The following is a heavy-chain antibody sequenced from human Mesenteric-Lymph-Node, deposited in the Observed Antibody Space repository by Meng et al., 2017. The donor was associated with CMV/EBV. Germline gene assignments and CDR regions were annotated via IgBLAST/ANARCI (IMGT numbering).Heavy chain of an antibody. CDR1: YISSSTYY. CDR3: ARENYDFWSGKHGGFDP. D-gene: IGHD3-3*01. Sequence: YISSSTYYWGWIRQPPGKGLVWIGSISYRGNTYYNPSLEGRVTMSVDTSKNQFSLRLRSLTTADTAVYYCARENYDFWSGKHGGFDPWGQGTLVTVSS. J-gene: IGHJ5*02. V-gene: IGHV4-39*07. CDR2: ISYRGNT.